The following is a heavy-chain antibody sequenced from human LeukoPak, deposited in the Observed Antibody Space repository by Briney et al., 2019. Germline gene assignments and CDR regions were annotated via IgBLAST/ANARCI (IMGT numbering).Heavy chain of an antibody. CDR2: INHSGST. CDR3: ARWELSPPYYYYGMDV. J-gene: IGHJ6*02. V-gene: IGHV4-34*01. Sequence: SETLSLTCAVYGGSFSGYYWSWIRQPPGKGLEWIGEINHSGSTNYNPSLKSRVTISVDTSKNQFSLKLSSVTAADTAVYYCARWELSPPYYYYGMDVWGQGTTVTVSS. D-gene: IGHD1-26*01. CDR1: GGSFSGYY.